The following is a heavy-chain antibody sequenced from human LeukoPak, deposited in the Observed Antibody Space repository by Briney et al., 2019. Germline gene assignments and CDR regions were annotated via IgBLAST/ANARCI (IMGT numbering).Heavy chain of an antibody. D-gene: IGHD6-6*01. CDR3: AIVNEEDFEQLVFVLHVSRTHSYYYMDI. Sequence: GGSLRLSCAASGFTFSSYAMSWVRQAPGKGLEWVSAISGSGGSTYYADSVKGRFTISRDNSKNTLYLQMDSLRAEDTPVYYCAIVNEEDFEQLVFVLHVSRTHSYYYMDIWGKGTTVTVSS. J-gene: IGHJ6*03. CDR2: ISGSGGST. V-gene: IGHV3-23*01. CDR1: GFTFSSYA.